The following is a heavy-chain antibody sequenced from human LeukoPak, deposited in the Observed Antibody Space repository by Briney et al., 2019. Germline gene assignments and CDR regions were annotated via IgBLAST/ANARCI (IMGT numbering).Heavy chain of an antibody. CDR2: IHTSGST. CDR1: GGSISSGSYY. Sequence: PSQTLSLTCTVSGGSISSGSYYWSWIRQPAGKGLEWIGRIHTSGSTNYNPSLKSRVTISVDTSKNQFSLKLSSVTAADTAVYYCARGDGDAFDIWGQGTMVTVSS. J-gene: IGHJ3*02. V-gene: IGHV4-61*02. CDR3: ARGDGDAFDI. D-gene: IGHD5-24*01.